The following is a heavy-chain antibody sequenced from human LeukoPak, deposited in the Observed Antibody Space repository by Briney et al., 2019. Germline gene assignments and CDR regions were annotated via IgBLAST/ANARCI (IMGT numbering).Heavy chain of an antibody. CDR2: IYYSGST. Sequence: SETLSXTCTVSGGSISSYYWSWIRQPPGKGLEWIGYIYYSGSTNYNPSLKSRVPISVHTPKNHFSLNLSSVPAADTAVYYCARHSYAGSQYYFDYWGQGALVTVSS. V-gene: IGHV4-59*08. J-gene: IGHJ4*02. D-gene: IGHD2-8*01. CDR3: ARHSYAGSQYYFDY. CDR1: GGSISSYY.